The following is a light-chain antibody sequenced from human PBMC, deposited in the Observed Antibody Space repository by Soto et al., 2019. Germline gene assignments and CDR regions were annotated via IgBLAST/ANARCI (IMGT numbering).Light chain of an antibody. CDR3: TSYTIKNTWV. CDR1: SSDVGGYNY. Sequence: QSALTQPASVSGSPGQSISISCTGTSSDVGGYNYVAWYLQHPGKAPKLIIYEVTNRPSGVSSRFSGCKSGNTASLTISALQAEDEADYYCTSYTIKNTWVFGGGTKLTVL. V-gene: IGLV2-14*01. CDR2: EVT. J-gene: IGLJ3*02.